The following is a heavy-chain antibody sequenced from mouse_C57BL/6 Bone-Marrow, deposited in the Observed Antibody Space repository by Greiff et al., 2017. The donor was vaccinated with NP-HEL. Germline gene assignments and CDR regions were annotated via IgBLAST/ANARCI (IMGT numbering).Heavy chain of an antibody. CDR2: INPNYGTT. Sequence: VQLKESGPELVKPGASVKISCKASGYSFTDYNMNWVKQSNGKSLEWIGVINPNYGTTSYNQKFKGKATLTVDQSSSTAYMQLNSLTSEDSAVYYCARQIYDGYYVFFDYWGQGTTLTVSS. CDR1: GYSFTDYN. CDR3: ARQIYDGYYVFFDY. J-gene: IGHJ2*01. D-gene: IGHD2-3*01. V-gene: IGHV1-39*01.